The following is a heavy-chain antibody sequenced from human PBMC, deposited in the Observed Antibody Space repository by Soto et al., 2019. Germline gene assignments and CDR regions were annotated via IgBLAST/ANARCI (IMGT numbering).Heavy chain of an antibody. CDR3: ARDVYYYDSSAYWAY. D-gene: IGHD3-22*01. J-gene: IGHJ4*02. V-gene: IGHV3-21*02. CDR2: ITGSSSYI. CDR1: GFTFSSYS. Sequence: EVQLVESGGGLVKPGGSLGLSCAASGFTFSSYSMNWVRQAPGKGLEWVSSITGSSSYIYYADSVKGRFTISRDNAKNSLYLQMNSLRAEDTAVYYCARDVYYYDSSAYWAYWGQGTLVTVSS.